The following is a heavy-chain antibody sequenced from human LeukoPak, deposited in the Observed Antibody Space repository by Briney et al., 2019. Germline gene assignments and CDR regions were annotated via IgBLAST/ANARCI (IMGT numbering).Heavy chain of an antibody. V-gene: IGHV4-4*07. CDR2: ISTSGST. D-gene: IGHD6-25*01. Sequence: PSETLSLTCTVSGGSISGYYWSWIRQPAGQGLELIGRISTSGSTHCSPSLKSRVTMSVDPSRNQFSLTLSSVAAADTAVYYCAREGQPRPLDYWGQGTLVTVSS. J-gene: IGHJ4*02. CDR3: AREGQPRPLDY. CDR1: GGSISGYY.